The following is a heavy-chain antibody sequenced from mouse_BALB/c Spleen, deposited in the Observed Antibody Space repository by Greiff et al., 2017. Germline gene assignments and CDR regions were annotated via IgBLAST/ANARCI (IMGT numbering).Heavy chain of an antibody. J-gene: IGHJ2*01. Sequence: QVQLKESGPGLVAPSQSLSITCTVSGFSLTSYGVHWVRQPPGKGLEWLGVIWAGGSTNYNSALMSRLSISKDNSKSQVFLKMNSLQTDDTAMYYCASMITDYFDYWGQGTTLTVSS. CDR2: IWAGGST. CDR3: ASMITDYFDY. D-gene: IGHD2-4*01. V-gene: IGHV2-9*02. CDR1: GFSLTSYG.